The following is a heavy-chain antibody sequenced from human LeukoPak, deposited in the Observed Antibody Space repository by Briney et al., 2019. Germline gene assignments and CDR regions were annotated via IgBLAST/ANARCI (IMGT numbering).Heavy chain of an antibody. J-gene: IGHJ4*02. CDR2: IYTSGST. D-gene: IGHD6-13*01. CDR1: GGSISSGSYY. V-gene: IGHV4-61*02. CDR3: ARDVVAAVGTWDY. Sequence: SETLSLTCTVSGGSISSGSYYWSWIRQPAGKGLEWIGRIYTSGSTNYNPSLNSRVTMSVDTSKNQFSLKLSSVTAADTAVYYCARDVVAAVGTWDYWGQGTLVTVSS.